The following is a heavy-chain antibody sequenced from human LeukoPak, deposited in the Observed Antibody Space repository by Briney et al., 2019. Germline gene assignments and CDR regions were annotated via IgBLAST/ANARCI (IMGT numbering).Heavy chain of an antibody. CDR3: AKAPPYKKYFDY. V-gene: IGHV3-53*01. Sequence: GGSLRLSCAASGFTVSGTHMSWVRQAPGKGLEWVSFIFSGGSTFYADSVKGRFTISRDNSKNTLYLQMNSLRAEDTAVYYCAKAPPYKKYFDYWGQGTLVTVSS. J-gene: IGHJ4*02. CDR2: IFSGGST. D-gene: IGHD1-1*01. CDR1: GFTVSGTH.